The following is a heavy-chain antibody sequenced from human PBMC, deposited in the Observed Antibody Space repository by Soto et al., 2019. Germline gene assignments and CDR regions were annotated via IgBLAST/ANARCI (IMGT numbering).Heavy chain of an antibody. Sequence: GGSLRLSCAASGFAFWTYAMNWVRQAPGKGLEWVSAISGSGGNTYYADSVKGRLTISRDNSKNTLYLKLSGLRAEDTAIYYCPKGVRNNYHSDIQDLLDYGGQGTRVT. CDR3: PKGVRNNYHSDIQDLLDY. J-gene: IGHJ4*02. CDR2: ISGSGGNT. D-gene: IGHD3-9*01. CDR1: GFAFWTYA. V-gene: IGHV3-23*01.